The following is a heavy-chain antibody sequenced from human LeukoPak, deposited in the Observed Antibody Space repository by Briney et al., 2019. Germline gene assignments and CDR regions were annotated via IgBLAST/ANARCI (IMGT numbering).Heavy chain of an antibody. CDR2: IYPGDSDT. V-gene: IGHV5-51*01. D-gene: IGHD3-10*01. CDR1: GYSFTSYW. Sequence: GESLKISCKGSGYSFTSYWIGWVRQMPGKGLEWMGIIYPGDSDTRYSPSFQGQVTISADKSISTAYLQWSSLKASDTAMYYCARVVLLWFGELYHYYMDVWGKGTTVTISS. J-gene: IGHJ6*03. CDR3: ARVVLLWFGELYHYYMDV.